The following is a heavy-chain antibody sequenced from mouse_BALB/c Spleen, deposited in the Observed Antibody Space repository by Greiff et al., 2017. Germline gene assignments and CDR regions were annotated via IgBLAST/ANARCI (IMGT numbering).Heavy chain of an antibody. D-gene: IGHD1-1*01. CDR1: GYTFTSYW. J-gene: IGHJ1*01. Sequence: VQLQQSGAELVKPGASVKLSCKASGYTFTSYWMHWVKQRPGQGLEWIGEIDPSDSYTNYNQKFKGKATLTVDKSSSTAYMQLSSLTSEDSAVYYCARRNYYGSSPRYFDVWGAGTTVTVSS. CDR2: IDPSDSYT. CDR3: ARRNYYGSSPRYFDV. V-gene: IGHV1-69*02.